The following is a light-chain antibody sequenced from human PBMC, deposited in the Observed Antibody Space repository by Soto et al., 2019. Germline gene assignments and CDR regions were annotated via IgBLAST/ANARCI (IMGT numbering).Light chain of an antibody. CDR3: GTWDSSLSAGV. J-gene: IGLJ2*01. CDR1: SSNIGNNY. Sequence: QSALTQPPSVSAAPGQKVTISCSGSSSNIGNNYVSWYQQLPGTAPKLLIYENNKRPSGIPDRFSGSKSGTSATLGITGRQTGDEADYYCGTWDSSLSAGVFGGGTKLTVL. CDR2: ENN. V-gene: IGLV1-51*02.